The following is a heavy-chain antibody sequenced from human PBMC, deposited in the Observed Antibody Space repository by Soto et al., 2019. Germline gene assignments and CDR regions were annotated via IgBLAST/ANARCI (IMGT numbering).Heavy chain of an antibody. D-gene: IGHD3-22*01. Sequence: EVPLVESGGGLIQPGGSLRLSCAASGFTFSSNDMNWVRQAPGKGLEWVSLIYSGGSTYYADSVKGRFTISRDNSKNTLYLQMSSXRAEDTXVYYCATRPLLPGAPWGQGTMVTVSS. CDR1: GFTFSSND. V-gene: IGHV3-53*01. CDR2: IYSGGST. J-gene: IGHJ3*01. CDR3: ATRPLLPGAP.